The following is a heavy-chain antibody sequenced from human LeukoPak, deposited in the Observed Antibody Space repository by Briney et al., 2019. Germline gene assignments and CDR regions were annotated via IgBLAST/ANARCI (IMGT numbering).Heavy chain of an antibody. CDR1: GGSISSHY. CDR3: ARAPFGLQNYYYYYMDV. D-gene: IGHD5-24*01. Sequence: SETLSLTCTVSGGSISSHYWSWIRQPPGKGLEWIGYIYYSGSTNYNPSLKSRVTISVDTSKNQFSLKLSSVTAADTAVYCCARAPFGLQNYYYYYMDVWGKGTMVTVSS. J-gene: IGHJ6*03. V-gene: IGHV4-59*11. CDR2: IYYSGST.